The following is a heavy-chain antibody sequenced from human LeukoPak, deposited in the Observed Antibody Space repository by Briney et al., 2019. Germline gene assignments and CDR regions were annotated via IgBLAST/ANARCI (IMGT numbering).Heavy chain of an antibody. V-gene: IGHV6-1*01. CDR1: GDSVSSNSAA. CDR3: ARDRGYYGSGSYYLNWFDP. CDR2: TYYRSKLYN. D-gene: IGHD3-10*01. Sequence: SQTLSLTCAISGDSVSSNSAAWTWLRQSPSRGLEWLGRTYYRSKLYNDYAVSVKSRITIDPDTSKNQFSLQLSSVTPEDTAVYYCARDRGYYGSGSYYLNWFDPWGQGTLVTVSS. J-gene: IGHJ5*02.